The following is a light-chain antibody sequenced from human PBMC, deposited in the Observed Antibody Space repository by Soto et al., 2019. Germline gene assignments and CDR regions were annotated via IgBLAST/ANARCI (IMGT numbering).Light chain of an antibody. Sequence: DVVMTQSPLSLPVTPGEPASISCRSSRSLLSSNGYNYLNWYLQKPGQSPQLLIYLGSNRASGVPDRFSGSGSGTDFTLKISRVEADDVGVYYCAQGLQTPITFDGGTKLDIK. CDR3: AQGLQTPIT. V-gene: IGKV2-28*01. J-gene: IGKJ4*01. CDR1: RSLLSSNGYNY. CDR2: LGS.